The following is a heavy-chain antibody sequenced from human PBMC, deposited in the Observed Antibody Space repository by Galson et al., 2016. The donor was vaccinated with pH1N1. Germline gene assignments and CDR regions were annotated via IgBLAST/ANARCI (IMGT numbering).Heavy chain of an antibody. V-gene: IGHV1-2*06. CDR2: INPDSGDT. J-gene: IGHJ4*02. CDR3: ATSVEGSGSYYFDY. D-gene: IGHD3-22*01. CDR1: GYTFTDKY. Sequence: SGYTFTDKYLHWVRQAPGQGLEWMGRINPDSGDTRYTQKFQGRVTMTSDTSVTTAYMELTSVTYDDTAVYFCATSVEGSGSYYFDYWGQGTLVTVSS.